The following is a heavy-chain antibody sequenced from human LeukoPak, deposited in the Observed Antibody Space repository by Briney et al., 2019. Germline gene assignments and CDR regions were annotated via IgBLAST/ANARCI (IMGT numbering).Heavy chain of an antibody. CDR1: GGSISSGGYY. D-gene: IGHD6-19*01. J-gene: IGHJ4*02. Sequence: SETLSLTCTVSGGSISSGGYYWSWIRQPPGKGLEWIGYIYHSGSTYYNPSLKSRVTISVDRSKNQFSLKLSSVTAADTAVYYCARDLGLAVAGYFDYWGQGTLVTVSS. V-gene: IGHV4-30-2*01. CDR2: IYHSGST. CDR3: ARDLGLAVAGYFDY.